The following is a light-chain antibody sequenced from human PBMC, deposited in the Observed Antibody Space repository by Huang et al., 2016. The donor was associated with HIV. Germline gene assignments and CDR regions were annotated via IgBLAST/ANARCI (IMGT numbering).Light chain of an antibody. CDR3: QQYNIWPRT. J-gene: IGKJ4*01. CDR2: GTS. Sequence: EMVMTQSPATLSVSPGEGATLSCRASQSVSTKLAWYQQKPGQAPRLLIHGTSTRATGVPATFSGSGSGKEFTLTISNLRSEDFAVYYCQQYNIWPRTFGGGTKVEI. CDR1: QSVSTK. V-gene: IGKV3-15*01.